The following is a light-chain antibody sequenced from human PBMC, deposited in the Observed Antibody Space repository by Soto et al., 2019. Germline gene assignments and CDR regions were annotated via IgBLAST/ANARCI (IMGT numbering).Light chain of an antibody. CDR3: QQYNNWPPWT. CDR1: QSVSSN. Sequence: EIVMTQSPATLSVSPGVRATLSCRANQSVSSNLAWYQQKPGQAPRLLIYGTSTRATGIPARFSGSGSGTEFTLTISSLQSEDFAVYYCQQYNNWPPWTFGQATKLEIK. CDR2: GTS. V-gene: IGKV3-15*01. J-gene: IGKJ1*01.